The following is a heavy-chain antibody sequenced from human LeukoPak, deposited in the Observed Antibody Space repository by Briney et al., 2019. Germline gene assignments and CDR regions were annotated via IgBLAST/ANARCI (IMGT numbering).Heavy chain of an antibody. CDR2: IIPIFGTA. V-gene: IGHV1-69*05. CDR1: GGTFSSYA. Sequence: GASVKVSCKASGGTFSSYAISWVRQAPGQGLEWMGGIIPIFGTANYAQKFQGRATITTDESTSTAYMELSSLRSEDTAVYYCARERRGSSSARHFDYWGQGTLVTVSS. J-gene: IGHJ4*02. D-gene: IGHD6-6*01. CDR3: ARERRGSSSARHFDY.